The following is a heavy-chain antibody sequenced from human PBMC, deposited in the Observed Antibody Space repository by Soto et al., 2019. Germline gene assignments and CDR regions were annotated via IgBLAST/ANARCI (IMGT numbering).Heavy chain of an antibody. Sequence: GGSLRLSCGASGFTVSTNFMSWVRQAPGKGLEWVSYIGIGNSTKYYADYVKGRFTISRDNAESTVYLQMNSPRAEDTSVYYCAKDTYYHDTSGYYVFDYWGQGSLVTVSS. CDR2: IGIGNSTK. V-gene: IGHV3-48*04. J-gene: IGHJ4*02. CDR3: AKDTYYHDTSGYYVFDY. CDR1: GFTVSTNF. D-gene: IGHD3-22*01.